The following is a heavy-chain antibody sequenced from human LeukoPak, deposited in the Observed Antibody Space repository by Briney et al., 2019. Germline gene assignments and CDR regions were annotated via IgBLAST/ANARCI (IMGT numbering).Heavy chain of an antibody. J-gene: IGHJ4*02. V-gene: IGHV3-74*01. CDR2: INLDGSST. CDR1: GFTFRSYW. CDR3: ARTIRGYYGSGSYCYFDY. D-gene: IGHD3-10*01. Sequence: GGSLRLSCAASGFTFRSYWMHWVRQAPGKGLVWVSRINLDGSSTTYADSVKGRFTISRDNSKNTLYLQMNSLRAEDTAVYCCARTIRGYYGSGSYCYFDYWGQGTLVTVSS.